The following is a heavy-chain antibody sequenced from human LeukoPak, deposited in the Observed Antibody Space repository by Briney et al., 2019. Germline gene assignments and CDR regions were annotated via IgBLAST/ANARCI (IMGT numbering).Heavy chain of an antibody. V-gene: IGHV3-7*01. CDR3: ARDRESNWYPYLDA. CDR2: IKQDGSEK. D-gene: IGHD6-13*01. J-gene: IGHJ4*02. Sequence: PGGSLRLSCAASGFTFSRNWMNWVRQAPGKGLEWVANIKQDGSEKFYVDSVKGRFTISRDNAKNSLYLQMDGLRAEDTAVYYCARDRESNWYPYLDAWGQGTLVTVSP. CDR1: GFTFSRNW.